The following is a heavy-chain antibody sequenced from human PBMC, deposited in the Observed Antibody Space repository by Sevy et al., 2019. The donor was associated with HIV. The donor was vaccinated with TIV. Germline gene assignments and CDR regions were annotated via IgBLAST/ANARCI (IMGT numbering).Heavy chain of an antibody. CDR2: ICFGGGTI. CDR3: VREGCTQPHDY. V-gene: IGHV3-23*01. Sequence: GGCLRLSCTASGFTFSVYTMTWVRQAPGKGLEWLSTICFGGGTIHYADSVMGRFTISRDNSKNTLYLQMNSLRVDDTAVYYYVREGCTQPHDYWGQGTLVTVSS. J-gene: IGHJ4*02. D-gene: IGHD2-8*01. CDR1: GFTFSVYT.